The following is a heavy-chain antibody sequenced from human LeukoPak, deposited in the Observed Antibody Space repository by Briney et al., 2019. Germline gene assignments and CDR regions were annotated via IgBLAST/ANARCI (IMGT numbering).Heavy chain of an antibody. V-gene: IGHV3-33*01. CDR2: IWYDGSNK. Sequence: GGSPRLSCAASGFTFSSYGMHWVRQAPGKGLEWVAVIWYDGSNKYYADSVKGRLTISRDNSKNTLYLQVNSLRAEDTAVYYCARGPGGIAAAGTDYWGQGTLVTVSS. J-gene: IGHJ4*02. CDR1: GFTFSSYG. D-gene: IGHD6-13*01. CDR3: ARGPGGIAAAGTDY.